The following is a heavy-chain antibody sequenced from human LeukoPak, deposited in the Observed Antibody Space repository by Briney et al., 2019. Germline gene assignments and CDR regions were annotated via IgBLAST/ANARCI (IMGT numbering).Heavy chain of an antibody. CDR2: IIPIFGTA. J-gene: IGHJ4*02. D-gene: IGHD6-19*01. Sequence: SVKVSCTASGGTFSSYAISWVRQAPGQGLEWMGGIIPIFGTANYAQKFQGRVTITADESTSTAYMELSSLRSEDTAVYYCASSLGSGWYSALDYWGQGTLVTVSS. CDR3: ASSLGSGWYSALDY. CDR1: GGTFSSYA. V-gene: IGHV1-69*13.